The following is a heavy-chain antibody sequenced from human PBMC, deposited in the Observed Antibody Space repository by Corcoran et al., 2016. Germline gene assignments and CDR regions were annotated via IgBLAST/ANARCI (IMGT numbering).Heavy chain of an antibody. CDR3: ARGLITTVTNFDY. D-gene: IGHD4-17*01. V-gene: IGHV4-34*01. CDR2: INHSGST. CDR1: GGSFSGYY. J-gene: IGHJ4*02. Sequence: QVQLQQWGAGLLKPSETLSLTCAVYGGSFSGYYWSWIRQPPGKGLEWIGEINHSGSTNYNPSLKSRVTISVDTSKNQFSLKLSSVTAADTAVYYCARGLITTVTNFDYWGQGTLVTVSS.